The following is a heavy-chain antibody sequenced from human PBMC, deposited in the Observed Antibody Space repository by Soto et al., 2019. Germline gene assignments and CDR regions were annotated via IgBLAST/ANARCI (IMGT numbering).Heavy chain of an antibody. Sequence: TLSLACTFSSGSRYSGGYHWSWLRQHPGKGLEWIGFIYYSGTSYYNPSLQSRVTIFVDPSKNQFSLRLTSVTAADTAVYYCARETVVVTADIGAFDIWGQGTMVIVSS. CDR1: SGSRYSGGYH. CDR2: IYYSGTS. CDR3: ARETVVVTADIGAFDI. V-gene: IGHV4-31*03. J-gene: IGHJ3*02. D-gene: IGHD2-2*01.